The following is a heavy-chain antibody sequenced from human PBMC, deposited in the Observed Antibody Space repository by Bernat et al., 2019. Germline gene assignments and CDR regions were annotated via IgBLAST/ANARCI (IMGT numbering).Heavy chain of an antibody. V-gene: IGHV3-66*01. CDR1: GFTVSSNY. J-gene: IGHJ4*02. D-gene: IGHD2-15*01. CDR2: INSGGST. CDR3: ATRSGGYFDY. Sequence: VQMVESGGGLVQPGGSLRLSCAASGFTVSSNYMSWVRQAPGKGLEWVSVINSGGSTYYADSRKGRFSISRDNSKNTLYLKMNSLGTEDTAVYYCATRSGGYFDYWGQGTLVTVSS.